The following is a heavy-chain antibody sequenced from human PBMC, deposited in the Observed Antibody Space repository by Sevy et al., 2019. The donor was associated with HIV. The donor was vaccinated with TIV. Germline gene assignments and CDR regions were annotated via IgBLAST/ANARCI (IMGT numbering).Heavy chain of an antibody. CDR2: ISYDGSNK. Sequence: GGSLRLSCAASGFTFSSYAMHWVRQAPGKGLEWVAVISYDGSNKYYADTVKGRFTISRDNSKNTLYLQMNSLRAEDTAVYYCARVYYSRGYYFDYWGQGTLVTVSS. V-gene: IGHV3-30*04. CDR3: ARVYYSRGYYFDY. D-gene: IGHD6-13*01. CDR1: GFTFSSYA. J-gene: IGHJ4*02.